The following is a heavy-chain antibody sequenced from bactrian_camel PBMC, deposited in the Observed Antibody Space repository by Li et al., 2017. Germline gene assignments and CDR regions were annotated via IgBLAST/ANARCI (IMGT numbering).Heavy chain of an antibody. J-gene: IGHJ6*01. CDR1: GSIYGGAC. CDR2: LYTTTETT. D-gene: IGHD3*01. V-gene: IGHV3-2*01. Sequence: VQLVESGGGSVQSGGSLRLSCGASGSIYGGACVGWLRQAQGKEPEAIAGLYTTTETTKYADSLKGRFTISLNNARNTLYLQMDSLKPEDTASYYCAAGQGVGWCLDVIRVGAEADFDHWGRGTQVTVS. CDR3: AAGQGVGWCLDVIRVGAEADFDH.